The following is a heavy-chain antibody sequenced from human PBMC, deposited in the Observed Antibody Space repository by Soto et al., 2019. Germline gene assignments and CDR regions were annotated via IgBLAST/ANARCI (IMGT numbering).Heavy chain of an antibody. CDR3: ARRSGVVDYYDSSGYYSNWFDP. Sequence: GASVKVSCKASGGTFSSYAISWVRQAPGQGLEWMGGIIPIFGTANYAQKFQGRVTITADESTSTAYMELSSLRSEDTAVYYCARRSGVVDYYDSSGYYSNWFDPWGQGTLVTVSS. CDR2: IIPIFGTA. D-gene: IGHD3-22*01. V-gene: IGHV1-69*13. CDR1: GGTFSSYA. J-gene: IGHJ5*02.